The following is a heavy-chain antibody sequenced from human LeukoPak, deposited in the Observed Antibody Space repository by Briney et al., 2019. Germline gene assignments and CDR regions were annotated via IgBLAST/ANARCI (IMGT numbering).Heavy chain of an antibody. CDR3: ARSPYGDYRTFFDY. Sequence: SETLSLTCTVSGGSISSYYWSWIRQPPGKGLEWIGYIYYSGSTNYNPSLKSRVTISVDTSKNQFSLKLSSVTAADTAAYYCARSPYGDYRTFFDYWGQGTLVTVSS. V-gene: IGHV4-59*08. CDR1: GGSISSYY. CDR2: IYYSGST. J-gene: IGHJ4*02. D-gene: IGHD4-17*01.